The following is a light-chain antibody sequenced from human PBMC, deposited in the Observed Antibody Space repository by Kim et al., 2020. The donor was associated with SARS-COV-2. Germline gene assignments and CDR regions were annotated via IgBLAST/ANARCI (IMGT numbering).Light chain of an antibody. Sequence: SPGERATLSCRASQTISCSYLAWYQQKPGQAPRLLIYAASSRDTDIPVRFSGSGSGTDFTLTISRLEAEDFAVYYCQQYGSSPWTFGQGTKVDIK. J-gene: IGKJ1*01. V-gene: IGKV3-20*01. CDR2: AAS. CDR3: QQYGSSPWT. CDR1: QTISCSY.